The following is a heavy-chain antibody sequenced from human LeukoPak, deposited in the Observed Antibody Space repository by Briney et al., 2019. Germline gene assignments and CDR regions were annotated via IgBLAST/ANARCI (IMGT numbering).Heavy chain of an antibody. CDR2: IADSGIT. D-gene: IGHD3-16*01. J-gene: IGHJ6*02. V-gene: IGHV4-59*08. CDR3: ARHRSPYYDGLGV. CDR1: GGAICTYH. Sequence: SETLSLTCTVSGGAICTYHWSWIRQPPGEGLEWLGYIADSGITNYDPSLESRVTISADASTNQVSLRLTSVTAADTAVYYCARHRSPYYDGLGVWGQGTTVTVSS.